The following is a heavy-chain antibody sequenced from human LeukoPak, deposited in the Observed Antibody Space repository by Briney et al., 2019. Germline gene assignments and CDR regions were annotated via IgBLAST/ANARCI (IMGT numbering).Heavy chain of an antibody. J-gene: IGHJ4*02. Sequence: PSETLSLTCTVSGGSISSGDYYWSWIRQPPGKGLEWLGYIYYSGSTYYNPSLKSRVTISVDTSKNQFSLKLSSVTAADTAVYYCARDRAYGDYTGLGYFDYWGQGTLVTVSS. V-gene: IGHV4-30-4*01. CDR2: IYYSGST. CDR3: ARDRAYGDYTGLGYFDY. D-gene: IGHD4-17*01. CDR1: GGSISSGDYY.